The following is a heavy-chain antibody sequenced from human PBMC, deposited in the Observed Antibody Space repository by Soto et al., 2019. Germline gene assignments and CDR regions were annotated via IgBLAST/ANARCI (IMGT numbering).Heavy chain of an antibody. CDR1: GDSVSSNSAA. J-gene: IGHJ3*02. D-gene: IGHD7-27*01. V-gene: IGHV6-1*01. CDR2: TYYRSKWYN. Sequence: KQSQTLSLTCAISGDSVSSNSAAWNWIRQSPSRGLEWLGRTYYRSKWYNDYAVSVKSRITINPDTSKNQFSLQLNSVTPEDTAVYYCARDGDWVNWVGVYAFDIWGQGTMVTVSS. CDR3: ARDGDWVNWVGVYAFDI.